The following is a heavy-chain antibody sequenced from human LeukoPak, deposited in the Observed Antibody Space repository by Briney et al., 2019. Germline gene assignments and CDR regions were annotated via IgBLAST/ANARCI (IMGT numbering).Heavy chain of an antibody. Sequence: ASVKVSCKASGGTFSSYAISWVRQAPGQGLEWMGGITPIFGTANYAQKFQGRGTITADESTSTAYMELSSLRSEDTAVYYCASAKSFYSSRWSKDYWGQGTLVTVSS. J-gene: IGHJ4*02. CDR1: GGTFSSYA. D-gene: IGHD6-13*01. V-gene: IGHV1-69*13. CDR3: ASAKSFYSSRWSKDY. CDR2: ITPIFGTA.